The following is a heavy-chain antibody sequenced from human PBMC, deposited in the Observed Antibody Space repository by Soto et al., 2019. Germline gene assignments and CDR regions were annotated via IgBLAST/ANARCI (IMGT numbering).Heavy chain of an antibody. CDR2: MWLDGNIK. V-gene: IGHV3-33*01. J-gene: IGHJ6*02. CDR1: GFTFSNYG. Sequence: GGSLRLSCAASGFTFSNYGMHWLRQAPGKGLEWLAVMWLDGNIKDYADSVKGRFAISIDNSKNTLSLQMSSLRAEDTAVYYCARDPNDSSAYYHHYYYGMDVWGQGTTVTVSS. D-gene: IGHD3-22*01. CDR3: ARDPNDSSAYYHHYYYGMDV.